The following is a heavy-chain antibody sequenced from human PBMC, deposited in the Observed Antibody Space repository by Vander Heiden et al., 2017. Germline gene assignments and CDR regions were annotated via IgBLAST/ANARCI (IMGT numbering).Heavy chain of an antibody. CDR2: EWYDGIHK. J-gene: IGHJ5*02. CDR3: GRDAGQWLVWNWFDP. V-gene: IGHV3-33*08. Sequence: QVQVMESGGGVVQPGRSLRPSSEASGFTLITYSLHWVRPAPGKGLEWVAGEWYDGIHKFYADSVKGRFTISRDTSKNTVYLEMNSLRAEDTAVYYCGRDAGQWLVWNWFDPWGQGTQVTVSS. D-gene: IGHD6-19*01. CDR1: GFTLITYS.